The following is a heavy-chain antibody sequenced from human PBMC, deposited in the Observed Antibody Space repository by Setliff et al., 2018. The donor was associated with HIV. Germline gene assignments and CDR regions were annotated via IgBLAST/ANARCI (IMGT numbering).Heavy chain of an antibody. CDR2: TDTSGRT. CDR1: GGSISSGGYY. CDR3: ARVAGGVDAFDI. J-gene: IGHJ3*02. Sequence: TLSLTCTVSGGSISSGGYYWSWIRQPAGKGLEWIAHTDTSGRTDYNPSLKSRVTISADTSKNQFTLKLTSVTAADSAVYYCARVAGGVDAFDIWGQGTMVTVSS. D-gene: IGHD6-19*01. V-gene: IGHV4-61*09.